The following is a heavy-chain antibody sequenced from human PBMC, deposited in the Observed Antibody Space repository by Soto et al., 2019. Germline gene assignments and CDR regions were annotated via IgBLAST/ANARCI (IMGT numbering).Heavy chain of an antibody. V-gene: IGHV4-39*07. J-gene: IGHJ4*02. D-gene: IGHD2-15*01. CDR2: IYYSERTSYNSGST. CDR3: ARTKCSGGSCYSWSLDY. CDR1: GDSMTSSSYY. Sequence: SETLSLTCTVSGDSMTSSSYYWGWIRQPPGKGLEWIGSIYYSERTSYNSGSTYYSPSLKSRVSISLDTSKNQFSLKLSFVTAADTAMYYCARTKCSGGSCYSWSLDYWGQGTPVTVSS.